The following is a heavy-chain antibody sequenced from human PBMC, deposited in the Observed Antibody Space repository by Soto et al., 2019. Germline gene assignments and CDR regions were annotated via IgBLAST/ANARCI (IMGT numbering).Heavy chain of an antibody. CDR1: GFTFSSYG. Sequence: GGSLRLSCAASGFTFSSYGMHWVRQAPGKGLEWVAVIWYDGSNKYYADSVRGRFTISRDNSKNTLYLQMNSLRAEDTAVYYCAREAGTTRYYGMDVWGQGTTVTVSS. V-gene: IGHV3-33*01. J-gene: IGHJ6*02. CDR2: IWYDGSNK. D-gene: IGHD1-7*01. CDR3: AREAGTTRYYGMDV.